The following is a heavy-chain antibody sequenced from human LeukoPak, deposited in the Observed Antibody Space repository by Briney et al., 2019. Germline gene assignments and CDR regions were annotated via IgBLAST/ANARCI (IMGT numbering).Heavy chain of an antibody. D-gene: IGHD6-13*01. J-gene: IGHJ6*02. CDR3: ARGSSSWEYYGMDV. Sequence: GGSLRLSCAASGFTFSSYAMSWVRQAPGKGLEWVSTISGSGGFTYYADSVKGRFTISRDNSKNTLYLQMNSLRAEDTAVYYCARGSSSWEYYGMDVWGQGTTVTVSS. CDR1: GFTFSSYA. V-gene: IGHV3-23*01. CDR2: ISGSGGFT.